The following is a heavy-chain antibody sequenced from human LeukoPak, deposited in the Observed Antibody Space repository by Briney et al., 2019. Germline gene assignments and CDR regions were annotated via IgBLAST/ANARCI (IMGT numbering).Heavy chain of an antibody. D-gene: IGHD1-7*01. CDR2: IRFDGSNK. V-gene: IGHV3-30*02. J-gene: IGHJ6*03. CDR3: AKDGPATGTIVFYYYMDV. CDR1: GFTFSSYG. Sequence: GGSLRLSCAASGFTFSSYGMHWVRQAPGKGLEWVAFIRFDGSNKYYADSVKGRFTISRDNSKNTLYLQMNSLRAEDTAVYYCAKDGPATGTIVFYYYMDVWGKGTTVTVSS.